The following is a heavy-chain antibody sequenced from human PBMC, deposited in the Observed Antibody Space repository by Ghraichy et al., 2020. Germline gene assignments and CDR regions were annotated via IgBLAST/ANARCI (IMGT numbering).Heavy chain of an antibody. Sequence: GGSLRLSCAASGLSFSGYAMSWVRQAPGKGLEWVSSVSGSGGTTYDADSVKGRFTISRDNSKNTLYLEMNSLRAEDTAVYYCAKYGIAAAGTPHYYGMDVWGQGTTVTVSS. D-gene: IGHD6-13*01. J-gene: IGHJ6*02. CDR3: AKYGIAAAGTPHYYGMDV. CDR2: VSGSGGTT. CDR1: GLSFSGYA. V-gene: IGHV3-23*01.